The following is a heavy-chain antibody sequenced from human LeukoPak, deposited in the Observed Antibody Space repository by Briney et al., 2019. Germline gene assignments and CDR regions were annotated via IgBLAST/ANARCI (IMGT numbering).Heavy chain of an antibody. CDR2: ISSSSSYI. CDR1: GFTFSSYG. Sequence: GGSLRLSCAASGFTFSSYGMHWVRQAPGKGLEWVSSISSSSSYIYYADSVKGRFTISRDNSKNTLYLQMNSLRAEDTAVYYCAKEEDYSTPFDYWGQGTLVTVSS. D-gene: IGHD4-11*01. V-gene: IGHV3-21*01. CDR3: AKEEDYSTPFDY. J-gene: IGHJ4*02.